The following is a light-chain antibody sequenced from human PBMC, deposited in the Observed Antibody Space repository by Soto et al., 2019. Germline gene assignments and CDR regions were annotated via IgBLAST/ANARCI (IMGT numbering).Light chain of an antibody. V-gene: IGLV2-14*01. Sequence: QSALTQPASVSGPPGQSITISCTGTSSDVGGYNYVSWYQQHPGKAPKLMLYAVSDRPSGVSHRFSGSKSGNTASLTISGLQAEDEADYYCCSYTSSGTHVFGTGTKLTVL. CDR3: CSYTSSGTHV. CDR2: AVS. CDR1: SSDVGGYNY. J-gene: IGLJ1*01.